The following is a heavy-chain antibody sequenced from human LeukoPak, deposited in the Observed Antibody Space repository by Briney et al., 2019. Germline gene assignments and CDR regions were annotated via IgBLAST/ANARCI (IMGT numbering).Heavy chain of an antibody. D-gene: IGHD5-18*01. Sequence: ASVKVSCKASGYTFTSYAMNWVRQAPGRGLEWMGWINTNTGNPTYAQGFTGRFVFSLDTSVSTAYLQISSLKAEDTAVYYCAREGAYSYGRLYYFDYWGQGTLVTVSS. CDR3: AREGAYSYGRLYYFDY. CDR2: INTNTGNP. J-gene: IGHJ4*02. V-gene: IGHV7-4-1*02. CDR1: GYTFTSYA.